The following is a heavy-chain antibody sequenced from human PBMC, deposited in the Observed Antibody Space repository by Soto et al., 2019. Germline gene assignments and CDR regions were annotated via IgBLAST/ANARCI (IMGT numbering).Heavy chain of an antibody. D-gene: IGHD3-22*01. CDR1: GGPIRSHY. CDR3: AKYTVDRYYFVS. J-gene: IGHJ4*01. CDR2: IYYSGST. Sequence: TVSGGPIRSHYWSWMRQPPGKGLEWIGYIYYSGSTNYNPALKSRVTISVDTSKNQFSLRLSSVTAADPPVYYCAKYTVDRYYFVSWGHRTPVPVSS. V-gene: IGHV4-59*11.